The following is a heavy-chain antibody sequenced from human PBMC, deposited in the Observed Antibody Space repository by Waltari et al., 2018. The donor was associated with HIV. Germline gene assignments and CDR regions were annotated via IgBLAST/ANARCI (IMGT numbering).Heavy chain of an antibody. Sequence: VHLVESGGDLVKPGGSLRLSCETPGFTFSNTWMSWVRQAPGKGLEWVGRIKKKSEDETRDYAAPVRGRFTISRDDRQNTVYLEMNRLKTEDTGLYYCTTVSSGWYGCWFDSWGQGTLVIVSS. CDR3: TTVSSGWYGCWFDS. D-gene: IGHD6-19*01. CDR1: GFTFSNTW. V-gene: IGHV3-15*01. J-gene: IGHJ5*01. CDR2: IKKKSEDETR.